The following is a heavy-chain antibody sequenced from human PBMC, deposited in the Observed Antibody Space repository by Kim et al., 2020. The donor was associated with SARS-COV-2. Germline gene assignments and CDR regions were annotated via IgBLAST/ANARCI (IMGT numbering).Heavy chain of an antibody. D-gene: IGHD6-19*01. J-gene: IGHJ4*02. CDR1: GFSFSNYA. CDR3: ARVGVAVALDY. Sequence: GGSLRLSCAASGFSFSNYAMHWVRQAPGKGLEWLAVVSYDGSTETLADSVKGRFTISRDNSKNILYLQMTSLRADDTAVYYCARVGVAVALDYWGQGIL. CDR2: VSYDGSTE. V-gene: IGHV3-30-3*01.